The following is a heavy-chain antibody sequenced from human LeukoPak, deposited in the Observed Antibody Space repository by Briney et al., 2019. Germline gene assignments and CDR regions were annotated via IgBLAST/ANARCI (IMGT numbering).Heavy chain of an antibody. J-gene: IGHJ4*02. V-gene: IGHV3-21*01. CDR2: ISSSSSYI. CDR1: GFTFSSYS. Sequence: GGSLRLSCAASGFTFSSYSINWVRQAPGKGLEWVSSISSSSSYIYYADSVKGRFTISRDNAKNSLYLQMNSLRAEDTAVYYCARGRDGYSFDYWGQGTLVTVSS. D-gene: IGHD5-24*01. CDR3: ARGRDGYSFDY.